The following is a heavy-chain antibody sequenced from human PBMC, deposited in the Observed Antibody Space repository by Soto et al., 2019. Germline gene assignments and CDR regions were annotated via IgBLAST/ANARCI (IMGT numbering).Heavy chain of an antibody. D-gene: IGHD6-6*01. V-gene: IGHV3-23*01. CDR2: ISAGGGTT. Sequence: PGGSLRHSCAASGHTFSSNAMSWIRQAPGKGLEWVSAISAGGGTTSYSDSVKGRFTISRDNSKNTLYLQMNTLKAEDTAVYYCAKDIRSIWTKNWLNPWGQGTLVTVSS. CDR1: GHTFSSNA. CDR3: AKDIRSIWTKNWLNP. J-gene: IGHJ5*02.